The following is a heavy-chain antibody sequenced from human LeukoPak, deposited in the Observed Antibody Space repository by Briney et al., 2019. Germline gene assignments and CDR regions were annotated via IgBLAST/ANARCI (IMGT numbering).Heavy chain of an antibody. CDR2: ISWNSGSI. Sequence: GRSLRLSCAASGFTFVDYAMHWVRQAPGKGLEWVSGISWNSGSIGYADSVKGRFTISRDNAKNSLYLQMNSLRAEDTALYYCAVSYGTVAGSGLVSYWGQGTLVTVSS. CDR3: AVSYGTVAGSGLVSY. CDR1: GFTFVDYA. V-gene: IGHV3-9*01. J-gene: IGHJ4*02. D-gene: IGHD6-19*01.